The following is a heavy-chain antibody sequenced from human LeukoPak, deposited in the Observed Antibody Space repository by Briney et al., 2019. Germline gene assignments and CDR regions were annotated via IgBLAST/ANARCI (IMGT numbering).Heavy chain of an antibody. CDR1: RFTFNTYA. D-gene: IGHD2-15*01. V-gene: IGHV3-23*01. CDR3: ARVKRDCSGGTCYSYDY. J-gene: IGHJ4*02. CDR2: ISSNGDFT. Sequence: GGSLRLSCVASRFTFNTYAVNWVRQAPGKGLEWVSAISSNGDFTYYADSVRGRFTISRDNSKNAVFLQMNGLRAEDTAVYYCARVKRDCSGGTCYSYDYWGQGTLVTVSS.